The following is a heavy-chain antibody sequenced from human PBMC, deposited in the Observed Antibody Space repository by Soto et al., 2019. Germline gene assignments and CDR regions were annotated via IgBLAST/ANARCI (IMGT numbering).Heavy chain of an antibody. CDR2: IPYDGGNR. Sequence: LRLSCAASGFSSGRYAMRWVRQAPGKGLEWVASIPYDGGNRKYADSVKGRFTISRDNAKDMLYLHMSSLGPDDTSVYYCAREYLDYGPDVWGQGTSVTVSS. J-gene: IGHJ6*02. CDR1: GFSSGRYA. V-gene: IGHV3-30-3*01. CDR3: AREYLDYGPDV.